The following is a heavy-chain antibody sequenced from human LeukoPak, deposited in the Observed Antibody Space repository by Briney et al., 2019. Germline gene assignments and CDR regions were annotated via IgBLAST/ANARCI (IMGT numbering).Heavy chain of an antibody. CDR1: GFTFSSYA. Sequence: PGGSLRLSCAASGFTFSSYAMSWVRQAPGKGLEWVSSISSSSSYIYYADSVKGRFTISRDNAKNSLYLQMNSLRAEDTAVYYCARAAIGIAFDIWGQGTMVTVSS. J-gene: IGHJ3*02. V-gene: IGHV3-21*01. CDR3: ARAAIGIAFDI. D-gene: IGHD6-25*01. CDR2: ISSSSSYI.